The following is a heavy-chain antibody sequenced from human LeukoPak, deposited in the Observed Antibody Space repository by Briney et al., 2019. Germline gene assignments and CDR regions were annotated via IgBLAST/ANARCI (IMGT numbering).Heavy chain of an antibody. CDR1: GGSISSSSYY. V-gene: IGHV4-39*01. Sequence: SETLSLTCTVSGGSISSSSYYWGWIRQPPGKGLEWIGSIYYSGSTYYNPSLKSRVTISVDTSKNQFSLKLSSVTAADTAVYYCARLLGGGYDSSGYSFDYWGQGNLVTVSS. CDR3: ARLLGGGYDSSGYSFDY. D-gene: IGHD3-22*01. J-gene: IGHJ4*02. CDR2: IYYSGST.